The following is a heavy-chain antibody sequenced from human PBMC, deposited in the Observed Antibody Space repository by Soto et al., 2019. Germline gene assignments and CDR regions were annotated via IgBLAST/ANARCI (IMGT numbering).Heavy chain of an antibody. CDR2: INHSGST. J-gene: IGHJ5*02. Sequence: SETLSLTCAVYGGSFSGYYWSWIRQPPGKGLEWIGEINHSGSTNYNPSLKSRVTISVDTSKNQFSLKLSSVTAADTAVYYCARGVTLFGVVIIRRGNWFDPWGQGTLVTVSS. D-gene: IGHD3-3*01. V-gene: IGHV4-34*01. CDR1: GGSFSGYY. CDR3: ARGVTLFGVVIIRRGNWFDP.